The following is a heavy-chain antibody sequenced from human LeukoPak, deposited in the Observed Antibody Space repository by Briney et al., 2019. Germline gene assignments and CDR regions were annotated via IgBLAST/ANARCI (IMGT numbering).Heavy chain of an antibody. D-gene: IGHD6-13*01. Sequence: GGCLRLSCAAPGFTASDNYMSWVRPAPGKRLEWVSVFYSGGSTRYADSVKGRFTISRDNSKNTLYLQLNSLRAEDTAVYFCASSSWSSEYFHYWGQGTLVTVSS. V-gene: IGHV3-66*01. CDR2: FYSGGST. CDR3: ASSSWSSEYFHY. CDR1: GFTASDNY. J-gene: IGHJ1*01.